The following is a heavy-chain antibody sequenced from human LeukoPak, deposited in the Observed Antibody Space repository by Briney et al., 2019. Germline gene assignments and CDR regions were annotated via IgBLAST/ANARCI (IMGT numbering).Heavy chain of an antibody. Sequence: LRLSCAASGFIVSSNYMSWIRQPPGKALEWLARIDWDDDKYYSTSLKTRLTISKDTSKNQVVLTMTNMDPVDTATYYCARRRTGDYFDSWGQGTLVTVSS. CDR3: ARRRTGDYFDS. V-gene: IGHV2-70*11. J-gene: IGHJ4*02. CDR2: IDWDDDK. CDR1: GFIVSSNY. D-gene: IGHD3/OR15-3a*01.